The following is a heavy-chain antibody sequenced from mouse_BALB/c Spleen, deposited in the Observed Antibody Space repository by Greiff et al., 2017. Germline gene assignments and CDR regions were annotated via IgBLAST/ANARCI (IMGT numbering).Heavy chain of an antibody. Sequence: EVQVVESGGGLVKPGGSLKLSCAASGFTFSSYAMSWVRQSPEKRLEWVAEISSGGSYTYYPDTVTGRFTISRDNAKNTLYLEMSSLRSEDTAMYYCATIPAGAMDYWGQGTSVTVSS. CDR2: ISSGGSYT. D-gene: IGHD3-1*01. CDR3: ATIPAGAMDY. V-gene: IGHV5-9-4*01. J-gene: IGHJ4*01. CDR1: GFTFSSYA.